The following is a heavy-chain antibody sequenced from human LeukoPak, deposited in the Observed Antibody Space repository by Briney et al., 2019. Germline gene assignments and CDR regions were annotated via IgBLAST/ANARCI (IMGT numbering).Heavy chain of an antibody. CDR2: IYYSGST. J-gene: IGHJ5*02. CDR1: GGSISSSSYY. Sequence: SETLSLTCTVSGGSISSSSYYWSWIRQPPGKGLEWIGYIYYSGSTNYNPSLKSRVTISVDTSKNQFSLKLSSVTAADTAVYYCARADNWKDWFDPWGQGTLVIVSS. V-gene: IGHV4-61*01. CDR3: ARADNWKDWFDP. D-gene: IGHD1-20*01.